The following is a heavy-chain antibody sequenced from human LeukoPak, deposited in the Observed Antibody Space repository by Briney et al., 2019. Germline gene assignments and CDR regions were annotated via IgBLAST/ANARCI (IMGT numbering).Heavy chain of an antibody. V-gene: IGHV5-51*01. D-gene: IGHD3-10*01. Sequence: GESLKISCEGSGYTFTSYWIAWVRQMPGKGLEWMGIIYPGDSDTRYSPSFQGQVTISADKSISTAYLQWSSLKASDTAMYYCARPTSYGSGPYDAFDIWGQGTMVTVSS. CDR3: ARPTSYGSGPYDAFDI. J-gene: IGHJ3*02. CDR1: GYTFTSYW. CDR2: IYPGDSDT.